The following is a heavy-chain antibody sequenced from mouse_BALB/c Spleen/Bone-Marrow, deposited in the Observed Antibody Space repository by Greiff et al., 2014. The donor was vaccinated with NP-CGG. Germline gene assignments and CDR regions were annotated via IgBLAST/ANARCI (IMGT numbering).Heavy chain of an antibody. Sequence: VQLQQSGPELEKPGASVRISCKASGYSFTGYNINWVRQSNGKSLEWIGYIDPYSGGTSYYQRFKDRATSTVDKSSSTAYMQLKSLTSEDSAVYYCARSLLRGDALDYWGQGTSVTVSS. CDR2: IDPYSGGT. J-gene: IGHJ4*01. CDR1: GYSFTGYN. CDR3: ARSLLRGDALDY. D-gene: IGHD2-12*01. V-gene: IGHV1S135*01.